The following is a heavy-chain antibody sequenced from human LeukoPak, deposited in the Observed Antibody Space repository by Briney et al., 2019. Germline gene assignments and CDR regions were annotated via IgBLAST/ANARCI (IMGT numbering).Heavy chain of an antibody. J-gene: IGHJ5*02. CDR1: GYTFTSYY. CDR3: ARGRYSAGDNWFDP. D-gene: IGHD3-9*01. CDR2: INPSGGST. V-gene: IGHV1-46*01. Sequence: ASVKVSCKASGYTFTSYYMHWVRQAPGQGLEWMGIINPSGGSTSYAQKFQGRVTMLIDTSKNQFSLKLSSVTAADTAVYYCARGRYSAGDNWFDPWGQGTLVTVSS.